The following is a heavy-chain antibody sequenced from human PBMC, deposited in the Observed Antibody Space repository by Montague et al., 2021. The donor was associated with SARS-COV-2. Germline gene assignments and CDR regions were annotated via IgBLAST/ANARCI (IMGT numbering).Heavy chain of an antibody. CDR1: GGSLSGYY. J-gene: IGHJ5*02. CDR2: INHSGNT. V-gene: IGHV4-34*01. CDR3: ARGADYDSWSGYLRYKWFDP. Sequence: SETLSLTCAVYGGSLSGYYWAWIRQTPGKGLEWIGEINHSGNTNYNPSLKSRLTISVDTSKEQFSLKLSSVTTADTAVYYCARGADYDSWSGYLRYKWFDPWGLGTPVTVSS. D-gene: IGHD3-3*01.